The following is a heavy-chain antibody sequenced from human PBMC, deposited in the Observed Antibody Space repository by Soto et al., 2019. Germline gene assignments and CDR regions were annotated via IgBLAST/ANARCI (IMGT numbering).Heavy chain of an antibody. CDR1: GGTFSSYA. Sequence: SVKVSCKASGGTFSSYAISWVRQAPGQGLEWMGGIIPIFSTANYAQKFQGRVTITADESTSTAYMELSSLRSEDTAVYYCARDRLILYSSGWYYFDYWGQGTLVTVSS. D-gene: IGHD6-19*01. J-gene: IGHJ4*02. V-gene: IGHV1-69*13. CDR2: IIPIFSTA. CDR3: ARDRLILYSSGWYYFDY.